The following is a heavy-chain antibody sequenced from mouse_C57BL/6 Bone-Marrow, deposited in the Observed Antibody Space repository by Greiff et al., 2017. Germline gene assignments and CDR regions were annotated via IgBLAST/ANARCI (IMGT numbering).Heavy chain of an antibody. CDR3: ARSGDYDWFAY. CDR2: IDPSDSET. V-gene: IGHV1-52*01. Sequence: QVQLKQPGAELVRPGSSVKLSCKASGYTFTSYWMHWVKQRPIQGLEWIGNIDPSDSETHYNQKFKDKATLTVDKSSSSAYMQLSSLTSEDSAVYYCARSGDYDWFAYWGQGTLVTVSA. CDR1: GYTFTSYW. J-gene: IGHJ3*01. D-gene: IGHD2-4*01.